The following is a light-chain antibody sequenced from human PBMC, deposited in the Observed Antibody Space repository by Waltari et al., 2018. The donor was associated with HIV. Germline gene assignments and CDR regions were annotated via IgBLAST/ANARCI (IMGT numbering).Light chain of an antibody. J-gene: IGLJ2*01. V-gene: IGLV1-47*01. CDR3: ATWDDSLSGSV. CDR2: RNN. CDR1: SSNVGGNY. Sequence: QSVLTQPPSASGTPGQRVTLSRSGSSSNVGGNYVYWYQHLPGTAPKLLIYRNNQRPSGVPDRFSGSKSGTSASLAISGLRSEDEADYYCATWDDSLSGSVFGGGTKLTVL.